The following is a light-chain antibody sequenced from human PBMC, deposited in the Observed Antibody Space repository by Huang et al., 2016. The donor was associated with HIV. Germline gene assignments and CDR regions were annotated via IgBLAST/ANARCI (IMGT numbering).Light chain of an antibody. CDR3: QHYYSTPLT. J-gene: IGKJ4*01. CDR1: QDISDS. V-gene: IGKV1-NL1*01. CDR2: SAS. Sequence: DIQMTQSPSSLSASVGDGVTITCRASQDISDSLAWYQQTQGKAPKLLLFSASRLQSGVPSRFSGSGSGTDYTLTISSLQPEDFATYYCQHYYSTPLTFGGGTKVEIK.